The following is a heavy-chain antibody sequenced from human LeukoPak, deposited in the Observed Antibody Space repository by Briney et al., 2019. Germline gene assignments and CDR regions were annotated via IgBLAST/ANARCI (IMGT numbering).Heavy chain of an antibody. J-gene: IGHJ4*02. CDR2: ISGSGGST. CDR3: ARLYSSGWYVDY. V-gene: IGHV3-23*01. Sequence: GGSLRLSCAASGFTFSSYAMSWVRQAPGKGLEWVSAISGSGGSTYYADSVKGRFTISRDNSKNTLYLQMDSLRAEDTAVYYCARLYSSGWYVDYWGQGTLVTVSS. CDR1: GFTFSSYA. D-gene: IGHD6-19*01.